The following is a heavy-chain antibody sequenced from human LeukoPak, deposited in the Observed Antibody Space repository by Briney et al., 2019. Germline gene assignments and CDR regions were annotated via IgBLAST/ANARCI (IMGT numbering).Heavy chain of an antibody. CDR1: GFTFSSYG. CDR2: ISGSGGST. Sequence: GGSLRLSCAASGFTFSSYGMSWVRQAPGKGLEWVSAISGSGGSTYYADSVKGRFTISRDNSKNTLYLQMNSLRAEDTAVYYCAKGNMIVVAGFDYWGQGTLVTVSS. D-gene: IGHD3-22*01. J-gene: IGHJ4*02. CDR3: AKGNMIVVAGFDY. V-gene: IGHV3-23*01.